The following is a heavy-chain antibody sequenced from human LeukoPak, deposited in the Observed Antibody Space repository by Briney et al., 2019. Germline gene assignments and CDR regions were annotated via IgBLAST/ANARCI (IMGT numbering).Heavy chain of an antibody. V-gene: IGHV3-11*06. J-gene: IGHJ4*02. CDR2: ISSSSSYT. CDR1: GFTFSDYY. CDR3: ARGQGWLQYFDY. D-gene: IGHD5-24*01. Sequence: GGSLRLSCAASGFTFSDYYMSWIRQAPGKGLEWVSYISSSSSYTNYADSVKGRFTISRDNAKNSLYLQMNSLRAEGTAVYYCARGQGWLQYFDYWGQGTLVTVSS.